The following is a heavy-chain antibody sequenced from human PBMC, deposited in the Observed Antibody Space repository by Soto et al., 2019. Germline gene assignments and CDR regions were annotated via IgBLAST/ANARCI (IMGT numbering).Heavy chain of an antibody. CDR3: TRRASSSFYHFDF. CDR1: GYSFTAYW. CDR2: IDPSDSYV. V-gene: IGHV5-10-1*01. J-gene: IGHJ4*02. D-gene: IGHD2-2*01. Sequence: GESLKISCQASGYSFTAYWITWVRQMPGKGLEWMATIDPSDSYVDYRPSFRGHVTFSVDRSITTVYLQWNSLKASDSAMYFCTRRASSSFYHFDFWGQGALVTVS.